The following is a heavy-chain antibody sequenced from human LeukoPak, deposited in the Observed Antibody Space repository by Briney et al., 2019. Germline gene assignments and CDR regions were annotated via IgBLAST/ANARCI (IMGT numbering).Heavy chain of an antibody. D-gene: IGHD3-16*01. CDR3: ARSGHYAGWDFDY. Sequence: SETLSLTCAVSGGSISSSNWWSWVRQPPGKGLEWIGEIYHSGSTNYNPSLKSRVTISVDKSKNQFSLKLSSVTAADTAVYYCARSGHYAGWDFDYWGQGTLVTVSS. V-gene: IGHV4-4*02. CDR2: IYHSGST. J-gene: IGHJ4*02. CDR1: GGSISSSNW.